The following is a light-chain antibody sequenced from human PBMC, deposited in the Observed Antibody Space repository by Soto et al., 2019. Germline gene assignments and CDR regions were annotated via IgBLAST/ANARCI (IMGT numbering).Light chain of an antibody. CDR2: LGS. CDR3: MQALQTPIT. Sequence: DIVMTQSPLSLPVTPGEPASISCRSIQSLLHSNGYNYLDWYLQKPGQSPQLLIYLGSNRASGVPDRFSGSGSGTDFTLKISRVEDDDVGVYYCMQALQTPITFGQGRRLEIK. J-gene: IGKJ5*01. V-gene: IGKV2-28*01. CDR1: QSLLHSNGYNY.